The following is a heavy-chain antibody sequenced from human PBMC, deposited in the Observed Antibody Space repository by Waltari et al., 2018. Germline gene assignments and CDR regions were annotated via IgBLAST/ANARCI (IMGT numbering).Heavy chain of an antibody. CDR2: INHSGST. CDR1: GGSFSGYY. J-gene: IGHJ3*02. CDR3: ARESPGYSGYDFAFDI. V-gene: IGHV4-34*01. D-gene: IGHD5-12*01. Sequence: QVQLQQWGAGLLKPSETLSLTCAVYGGSFSGYYWSWIRQPPGKGLEWIGEINHSGSTNYNPSLKRRVTRSVDTSKNQFSLKLSSVTAADTAVYYCARESPGYSGYDFAFDIWGQGTMVTVSS.